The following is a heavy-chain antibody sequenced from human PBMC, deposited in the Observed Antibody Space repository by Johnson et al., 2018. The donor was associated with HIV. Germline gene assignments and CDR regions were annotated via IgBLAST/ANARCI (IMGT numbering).Heavy chain of an antibody. CDR3: ARDLSMIVVANAFDI. Sequence: VQLVESGGGLVQPGESLRLSCVASGFTFSQYAMHWVRQAPGKGLEYVSAISTTGVSTYYADSVRGRFTISRDNSKNTRYLQMGSLRAEDTAVYYWARDLSMIVVANAFDIWGQGTMVTVSS. J-gene: IGHJ3*02. D-gene: IGHD3-22*01. CDR2: ISTTGVST. V-gene: IGHV3-64*07. CDR1: GFTFSQYA.